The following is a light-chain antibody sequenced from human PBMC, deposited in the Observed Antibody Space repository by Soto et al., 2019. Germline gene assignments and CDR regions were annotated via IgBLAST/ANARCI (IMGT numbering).Light chain of an antibody. J-gene: IGKJ1*01. CDR1: QSVSRN. V-gene: IGKV3-15*01. CDR3: QQYNSYWT. CDR2: GAS. Sequence: EVVLSQSPATLSVSPGERATLSCRASQSVSRNLAWYQQKPGQAPRLLIHGASTRATGIPARFSGSGSGTEFTLTISSLQPDDFATYYYQQYNSYWTFGQGTKVDIK.